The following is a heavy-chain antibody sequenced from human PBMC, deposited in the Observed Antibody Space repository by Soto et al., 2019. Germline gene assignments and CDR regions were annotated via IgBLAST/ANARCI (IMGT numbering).Heavy chain of an antibody. V-gene: IGHV1-3*01. D-gene: IGHD3-22*01. CDR2: INAGNGNT. CDR3: AREPIITMIVVVIKASSPYYGMDV. Sequence: ASVKVSCKASGYTFTSYAMHWVRQAPGQRLEWMGWINAGNGNTKYSQKFQGRVTITRDTSASTAYMELSSLRSEDTAVYYCAREPIITMIVVVIKASSPYYGMDVWGQGTTVTVYS. CDR1: GYTFTSYA. J-gene: IGHJ6*02.